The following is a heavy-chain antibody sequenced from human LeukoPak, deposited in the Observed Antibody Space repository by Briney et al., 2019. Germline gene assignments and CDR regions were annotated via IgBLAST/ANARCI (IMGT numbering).Heavy chain of an antibody. D-gene: IGHD2-2*01. Sequence: PGGSLRLSCAASGFTFSSYWMSWVRQAPGKGLEWVANIKQDGSEKYYVDSVKGRFTISRDNAKNTLYLQMNSLRAEDTAVYYCAKDIIVVVPAAPGGWFDPWGQGTLVTVSS. CDR3: AKDIIVVVPAAPGGWFDP. J-gene: IGHJ5*02. CDR2: IKQDGSEK. CDR1: GFTFSSYW. V-gene: IGHV3-7*03.